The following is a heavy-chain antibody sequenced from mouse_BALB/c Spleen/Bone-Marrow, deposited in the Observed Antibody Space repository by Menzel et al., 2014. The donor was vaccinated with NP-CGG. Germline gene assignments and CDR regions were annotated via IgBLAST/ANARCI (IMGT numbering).Heavy chain of an antibody. CDR1: GFTFSSYG. CDR3: ARDNYYDYDGFAY. Sequence: EVKLVESGGGLVQPGGSLKISCAASGFTFSSYGMSWVRQTSDKRLDLVATINSNGGSTYYPDSVKGRFTISRDNAKNTLYLQMSSLKSEDTAMYYCARDNYYDYDGFAYWGQGTLVTVPA. V-gene: IGHV5-6-3*01. CDR2: INSNGGST. J-gene: IGHJ3*01. D-gene: IGHD2-4*01.